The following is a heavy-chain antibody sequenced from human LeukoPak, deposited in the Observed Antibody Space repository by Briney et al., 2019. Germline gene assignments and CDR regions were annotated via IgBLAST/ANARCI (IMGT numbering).Heavy chain of an antibody. J-gene: IGHJ4*02. CDR1: GYTLTSYY. Sequence: ASVKVSCKASGYTLTSYYMHWXRQAPGQGLKWXGXINPSGGSTSYAQKFQGRVTMTRDTSTSTVYMELSSLRSEDTAVYYCAREDSSGWYVFDYWGQGTLVTVSS. CDR2: INPSGGST. CDR3: AREDSSGWYVFDY. V-gene: IGHV1-46*01. D-gene: IGHD6-19*01.